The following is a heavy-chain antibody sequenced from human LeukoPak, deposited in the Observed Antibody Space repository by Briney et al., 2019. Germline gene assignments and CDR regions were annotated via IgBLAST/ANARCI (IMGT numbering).Heavy chain of an antibody. D-gene: IGHD2-15*01. V-gene: IGHV4-30-2*01. CDR2: IYHSGST. CDR1: GGSISSGGYS. Sequence: SETLPLTCAVSGGSISSGGYSWSWIRQPPGKGLEWIGYIYHSGSTKYNPSLKSRVSISGGRSKNQFSLKLSSVTAADTAVYYCARSPGYCSGGSCYSTPYFDYWGQGTLVTVSS. CDR3: ARSPGYCSGGSCYSTPYFDY. J-gene: IGHJ4*02.